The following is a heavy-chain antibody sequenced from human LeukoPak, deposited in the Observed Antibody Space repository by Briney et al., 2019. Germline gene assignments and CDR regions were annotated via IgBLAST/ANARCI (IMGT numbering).Heavy chain of an antibody. CDR2: INGDGSST. CDR1: GFTFSRDR. Sequence: PGGTLRLSCAASGFTFSRDRMHWVPHTPGKGLVSVSYINGDGSSTNYAPSVRGRFTISRDNAKKPLYLQMSILRDEDTAVYYCVRGLDWWGRGTLVTVSS. D-gene: IGHD3-9*01. CDR3: VRGLDW. J-gene: IGHJ4*02. V-gene: IGHV3-74*01.